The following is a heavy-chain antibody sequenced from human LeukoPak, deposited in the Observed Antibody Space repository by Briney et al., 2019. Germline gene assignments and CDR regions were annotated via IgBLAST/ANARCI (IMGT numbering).Heavy chain of an antibody. J-gene: IGHJ3*02. D-gene: IGHD6-19*01. CDR3: ARAGSSGWDENAFDI. Sequence: PGGSLRLSCAASGFTVSSNYMSWVRQAPGKGLEWVSVIYSGGSTYYADPVKGRFTISRDNSKNTLYLQMNSLRAEDTAVYYCARAGSSGWDENAFDIWGQGTMVTVSS. V-gene: IGHV3-53*01. CDR2: IYSGGST. CDR1: GFTVSSNY.